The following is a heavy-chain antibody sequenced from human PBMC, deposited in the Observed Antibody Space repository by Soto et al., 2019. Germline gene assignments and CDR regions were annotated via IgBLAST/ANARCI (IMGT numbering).Heavy chain of an antibody. CDR3: ARDPPNYVAGYGMDV. CDR2: IYHSGST. CDR1: GGSISSGGYS. V-gene: IGHV4-30-2*01. J-gene: IGHJ6*02. Sequence: QLQLQESGSGLVKPSQTLSLTCAVSGGSISSGGYSWSWIRQPPGKGLGWIGYIYHSGSTYYNPSLKSRVTISVDRSKNQFSLKLSSVTAADTAVYYCARDPPNYVAGYGMDVWGQGTTVTVSS. D-gene: IGHD1-7*01.